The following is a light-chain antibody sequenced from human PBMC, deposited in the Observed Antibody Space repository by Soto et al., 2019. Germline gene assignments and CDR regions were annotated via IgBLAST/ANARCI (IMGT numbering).Light chain of an antibody. V-gene: IGKV4-1*01. CDR3: QQFFRTPLT. CDR2: WAS. CDR1: QSVLYSSNNKNY. Sequence: DIVMTQSPDSLAVSLGERATINCKSSQSVLYSSNNKNYLAWYQQKPGQPPKLLISWASTRESGVPDRFSGSGSGTDFTLTISSLQAEDVAVYYCQQFFRTPLTFGGGTKVDIK. J-gene: IGKJ4*01.